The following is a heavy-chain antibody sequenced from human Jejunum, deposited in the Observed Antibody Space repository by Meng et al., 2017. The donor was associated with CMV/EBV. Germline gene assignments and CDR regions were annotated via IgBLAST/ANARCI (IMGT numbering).Heavy chain of an antibody. J-gene: IGHJ5*02. D-gene: IGHD1-26*01. CDR1: AGSISGYY. Sequence: QVPRQESGPGLVKSSETLSLTCFDSAGSISGYYWSWIRQPAGKGLEWIGRIYTSGSTHYNPSLKSRLTMSVDLSNNQISLKLRSVTAADTAVYYCARESGSYYWFDPWGQGTLVTVSS. V-gene: IGHV4-4*07. CDR2: IYTSGST. CDR3: ARESGSYYWFDP.